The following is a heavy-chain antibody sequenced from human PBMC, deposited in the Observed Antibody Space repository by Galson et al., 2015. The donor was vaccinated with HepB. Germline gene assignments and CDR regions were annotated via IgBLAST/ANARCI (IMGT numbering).Heavy chain of an antibody. CDR3: AKDRIAAAGQPIDY. V-gene: IGHV3-23*01. D-gene: IGHD6-13*01. J-gene: IGHJ4*02. CDR1: GFTFSSYA. Sequence: SLRLSCAASGFTFSSYAMIWVRQAPGKGLEWVSAISGSGGSTYYADSVKGRVTISRDNSKNTLYLQMNSLRVEDTAVYYCAKDRIAAAGQPIDYWGQGTLVTVSS. CDR2: ISGSGGST.